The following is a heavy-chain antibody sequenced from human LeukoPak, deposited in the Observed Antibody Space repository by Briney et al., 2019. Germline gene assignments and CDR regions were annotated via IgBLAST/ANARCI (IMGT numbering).Heavy chain of an antibody. CDR1: GFTFSSYA. CDR3: AREGWELPHYYYYGMDV. V-gene: IGHV3-30-3*01. Sequence: GGSLRLSCAASGFTFSSYAMHWVRQAPGKGLEWVAVISYDGSNKYYADSVKGRFTISRDNSKNTLYLQMNSPRAEDTAVYYCAREGWELPHYYYYGMDVWGQGTTVTVSS. D-gene: IGHD1-26*01. J-gene: IGHJ6*02. CDR2: ISYDGSNK.